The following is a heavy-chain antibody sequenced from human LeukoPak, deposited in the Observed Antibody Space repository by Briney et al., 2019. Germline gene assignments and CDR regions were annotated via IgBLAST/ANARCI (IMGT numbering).Heavy chain of an antibody. V-gene: IGHV4-59*01. CDR3: ARDGSSSHPYYYYGMDV. CDR1: GGSISSYY. CDR2: IYYSGST. D-gene: IGHD6-6*01. Sequence: SETLSLTCTVSGGSISSYYWSWIRQPPGKGLEWIGYIYYSGSTNYNPSLKSRVTTSVDTSKNQFSLKRSSVTAADTAVYYCARDGSSSHPYYYYGMDVWGQGTTVTVSS. J-gene: IGHJ6*02.